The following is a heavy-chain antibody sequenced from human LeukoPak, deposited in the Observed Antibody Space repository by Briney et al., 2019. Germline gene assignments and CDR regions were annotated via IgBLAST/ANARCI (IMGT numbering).Heavy chain of an antibody. V-gene: IGHV3-30-3*01. Sequence: GGSLRLSCAASGFTFSSYAMHWVRQAPGKGLEWVAVISYDGSNKYYADSVKGRFTISRDNSKNTLYLRMNSLRAEDTAVYYCARGGYYDSSGTYYYYGMDVWGQGTTVTVSS. CDR2: ISYDGSNK. J-gene: IGHJ6*02. CDR3: ARGGYYDSSGTYYYYGMDV. D-gene: IGHD3-22*01. CDR1: GFTFSSYA.